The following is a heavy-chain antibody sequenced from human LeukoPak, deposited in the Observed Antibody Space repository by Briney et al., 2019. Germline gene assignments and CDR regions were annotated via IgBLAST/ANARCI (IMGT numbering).Heavy chain of an antibody. CDR2: INHSGST. J-gene: IGHJ4*02. CDR3: AREQEDYGSGSHHEY. Sequence: SETLSLTCAVYGGSFSGYYWNWIRQPPGKGLEWIGEINHSGSTNYNPSLKSRVTMSVDTSKKQFSLRLNSVTAADTAVYYCAREQEDYGSGSHHEYWGQGILVTVSS. D-gene: IGHD3-10*01. V-gene: IGHV4-34*01. CDR1: GGSFSGYY.